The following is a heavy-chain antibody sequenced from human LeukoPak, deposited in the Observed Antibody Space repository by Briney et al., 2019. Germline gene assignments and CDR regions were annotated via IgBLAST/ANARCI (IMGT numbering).Heavy chain of an antibody. CDR3: AKDRVYYYDSSGYLGDY. CDR2: ISGSGGST. D-gene: IGHD3-22*01. V-gene: IGHV3-23*01. Sequence: GGSLRLSCAASGFTFSSYAMSWVRQAPGKGLEWVSAISGSGGSTYYADSVKGRFTISRDNSKNTLYLQMNSLRAEDTAVYYCAKDRVYYYDSSGYLGDYWGQGTLVTVSS. J-gene: IGHJ4*02. CDR1: GFTFSSYA.